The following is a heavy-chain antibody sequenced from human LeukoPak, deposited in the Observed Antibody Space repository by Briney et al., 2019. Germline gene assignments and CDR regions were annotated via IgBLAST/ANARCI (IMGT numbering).Heavy chain of an antibody. D-gene: IGHD3-22*01. J-gene: IGHJ4*02. V-gene: IGHV3-23*01. CDR2: ISGSGDST. CDR3: AKGASPYYYDTSGYYFLDY. Sequence: PGGSLRLSCAASGFTFNSYAMSWVRQAPGEGLEWVSAISGSGDSTYCADSVKGRFTFSRDNCKNTLFLQMNSLRAEDTAVYYCAKGASPYYYDTSGYYFLDYWGRGILVSVSS. CDR1: GFTFNSYA.